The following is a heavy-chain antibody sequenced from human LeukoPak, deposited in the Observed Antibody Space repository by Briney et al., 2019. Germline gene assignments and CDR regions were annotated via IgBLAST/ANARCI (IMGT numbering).Heavy chain of an antibody. Sequence: ASVKVSCKASGYTFTSYGISWVRQAPGQGLEWMGWISAYNGNTNYAQKFQGRVTITTDESTSTAYMELSSLRSEDTAVYYCARDGLRYYYGSGSYYNLGYWGQGTLVTVSS. CDR2: ISAYNGNT. J-gene: IGHJ4*02. V-gene: IGHV1-18*01. CDR1: GYTFTSYG. CDR3: ARDGLRYYYGSGSYYNLGY. D-gene: IGHD3-10*01.